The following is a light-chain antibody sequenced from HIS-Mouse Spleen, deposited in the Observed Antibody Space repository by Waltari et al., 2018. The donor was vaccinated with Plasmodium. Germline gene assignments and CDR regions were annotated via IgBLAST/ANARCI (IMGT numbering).Light chain of an antibody. V-gene: IGKV3-15*01. J-gene: IGKJ2*01. CDR1: QSVSSN. CDR3: QQYNNWPPYT. Sequence: EIVMTQSPPTLSVSQGERATLPGRASQSVSSNLAWYQQKPGQAPRLLIYGASTRATGIPARFSGSGSGTEFTLTISSLQSEDFAVYYCQQYNNWPPYTFGQGTKLEIK. CDR2: GAS.